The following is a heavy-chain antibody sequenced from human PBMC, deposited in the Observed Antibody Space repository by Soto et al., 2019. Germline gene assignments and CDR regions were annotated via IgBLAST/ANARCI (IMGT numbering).Heavy chain of an antibody. Sequence: QVQLVQSGAEVKKPGSSVKVSCKASGGTFSSYAISWVRQAPGQGLEWMGGIIPIFGTANYAQKFQGRVTITADEYTSTGYMEVGSLRSEDTAVYYCAMDYSYFYDSSGYFNWFDPWGQGTLVTVSS. CDR3: AMDYSYFYDSSGYFNWFDP. CDR1: GGTFSSYA. J-gene: IGHJ5*02. D-gene: IGHD3-22*01. CDR2: IIPIFGTA. V-gene: IGHV1-69*01.